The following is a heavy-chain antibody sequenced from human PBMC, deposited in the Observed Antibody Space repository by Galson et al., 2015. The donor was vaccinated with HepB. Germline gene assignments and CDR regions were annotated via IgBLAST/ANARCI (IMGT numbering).Heavy chain of an antibody. D-gene: IGHD4-17*01. CDR1: GFDFNDSS. CDR3: ARSAAGRTATTTLA. Sequence: SLRLSCAASGFDFNDSSMHWVRQSPGKGLEWVAGISFDGRNSYYADSVKGRFIISRDSSKKTVSLQMNSLRSKDTAVYYCARSAAGRTATTTLAWGQGILVTAAS. V-gene: IGHV3-30-3*01. J-gene: IGHJ5*02. CDR2: ISFDGRNS.